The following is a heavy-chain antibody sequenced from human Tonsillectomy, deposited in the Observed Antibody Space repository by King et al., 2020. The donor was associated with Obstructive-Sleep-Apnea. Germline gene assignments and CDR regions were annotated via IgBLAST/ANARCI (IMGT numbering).Heavy chain of an antibody. CDR1: GFTFDDYA. J-gene: IGHJ3*02. V-gene: IGHV3-9*01. Sequence: VQLVESGGGLVQPGRSLRLSCAASGFTFDDYAMHWVRQAPGKGLEWVSGISWNSGSIGYADSVKGRFTISRDNAKNSLYLQMNSLRAEDTALYYCAKATYYYDSSGYQAFDIWGQGTMVTVSS. CDR2: ISWNSGSI. CDR3: AKATYYYDSSGYQAFDI. D-gene: IGHD3-22*01.